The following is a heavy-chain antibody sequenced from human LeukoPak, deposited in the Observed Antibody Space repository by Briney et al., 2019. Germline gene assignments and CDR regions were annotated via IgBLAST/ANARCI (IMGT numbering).Heavy chain of an antibody. CDR3: ARERYCTNGVCYHFDY. CDR1: GYTFTSYY. J-gene: IGHJ4*02. Sequence: ASVKVSCKASGYTFTSYYMHWVRQAPGQGLEWMGIINPSGGSTSYAQKFQGRVTMTRDTSTSTVYMELSSLRSEDTAVYYCARERYCTNGVCYHFDYWGQGTPVTVSS. D-gene: IGHD2-8*01. V-gene: IGHV1-46*03. CDR2: INPSGGST.